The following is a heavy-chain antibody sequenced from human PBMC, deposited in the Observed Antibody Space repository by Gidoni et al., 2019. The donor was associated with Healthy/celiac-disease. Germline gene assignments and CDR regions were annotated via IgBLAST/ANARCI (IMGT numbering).Heavy chain of an antibody. D-gene: IGHD6-13*01. CDR2: ISSSSSYI. CDR1: GFTFSSYS. V-gene: IGHV3-21*01. CDR3: ARERLSIAAAGTGTDY. J-gene: IGHJ4*02. Sequence: EVQLVESGGGLVKPGGSLRLSCAASGFTFSSYSMNWVRQAPGKGLEWVSSISSSSSYIYYADSVKGRFTISRDNAKNSLYLQMNSLRAEDTAVYYCARERLSIAAAGTGTDYWGQGTLVTVSS.